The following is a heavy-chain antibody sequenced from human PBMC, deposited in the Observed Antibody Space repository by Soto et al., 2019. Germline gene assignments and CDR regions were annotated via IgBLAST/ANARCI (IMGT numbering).Heavy chain of an antibody. V-gene: IGHV3-23*01. D-gene: IGHD1-1*01. CDR1: GFTFSSYA. J-gene: IGHJ6*02. CDR3: AKDLAGGTFHYGMDV. Sequence: GGSLRLSCAASGFTFSSYAMSWVRQAPGKGLEWVSAISGSGGSTYYADSVKGRFTISRDNSKNTLYLQMNSLRAEDTAVYYCAKDLAGGTFHYGMDVWRQGTTVTVSS. CDR2: ISGSGGST.